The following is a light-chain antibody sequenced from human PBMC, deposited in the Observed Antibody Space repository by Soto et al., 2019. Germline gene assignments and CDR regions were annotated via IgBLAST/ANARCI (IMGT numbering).Light chain of an antibody. CDR1: QSVSSSY. CDR2: GAS. J-gene: IGKJ2*01. Sequence: EIVLTQSPGTLSLSPGERATLSCRAIQSVSSSYLAWYQQKPGQAPRLLIYGASSRATGIPDRFSGSGSGTDFNLTISRLEPEDCAVYYCQQYGSSPYTFGQGTKLEIK. CDR3: QQYGSSPYT. V-gene: IGKV3-20*01.